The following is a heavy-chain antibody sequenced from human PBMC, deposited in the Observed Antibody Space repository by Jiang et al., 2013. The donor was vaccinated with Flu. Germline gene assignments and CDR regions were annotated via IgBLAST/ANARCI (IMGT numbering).Heavy chain of an antibody. J-gene: IGHJ4*02. CDR1: GYTFSRFG. CDR2: ISPYNNNT. CDR3: ARDYFGSGSNYYFDY. D-gene: IGHD3-10*01. Sequence: GAEVKKPGASVKVSCKASGYTFSRFGLLWVRQAPGQGLEWMGWISPYNNNTNYAQKFQGRVTMTTDTSTSTAYMELRGLRSDDTAVYFCARDYFGSGSNYYFDYWGQGTLVTVSS. V-gene: IGHV1-18*01.